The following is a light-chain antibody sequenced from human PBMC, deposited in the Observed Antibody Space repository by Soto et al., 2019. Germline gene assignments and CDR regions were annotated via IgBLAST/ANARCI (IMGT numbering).Light chain of an antibody. V-gene: IGKV3D-15*01. Sequence: ETVMTQSPATLSVSPGERATLSCRASQSVSSKLAWYQQKPGQAPRLLIYGASTRATGIPARFSGSGSGTEFTLSISSLQSEDSVVYYCQQYNNWPPITFGQGTRLEIK. CDR2: GAS. CDR1: QSVSSK. CDR3: QQYNNWPPIT. J-gene: IGKJ5*01.